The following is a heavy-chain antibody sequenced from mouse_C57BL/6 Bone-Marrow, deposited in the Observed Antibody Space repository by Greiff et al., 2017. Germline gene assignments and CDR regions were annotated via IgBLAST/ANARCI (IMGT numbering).Heavy chain of an antibody. CDR3: APRGKSDYAMDY. CDR1: GYTFTSYG. D-gene: IGHD1-3*01. Sequence: VQLQQSGAELARPGASVKLSCKASGYTFTSYGISWVKQRTGQGLEWIGEIYPSSGNTYYNEKFKGKATLTADTSSSTAYMSLRSRTSADSAVYFCAPRGKSDYAMDYWGQGTSVTVSS. V-gene: IGHV1-81*01. J-gene: IGHJ4*01. CDR2: IYPSSGNT.